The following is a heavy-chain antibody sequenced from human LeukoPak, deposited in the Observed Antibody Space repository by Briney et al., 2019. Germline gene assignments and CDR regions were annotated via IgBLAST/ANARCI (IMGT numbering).Heavy chain of an antibody. CDR3: ARFNSNHWFFDL. CDR2: INPNSDNT. V-gene: IGHV1-8*01. J-gene: IGHJ2*01. CDR1: GYAFPSYI. Sequence: ASVKVSCKASGYAFPSYILNWLERATEKDLNGMGWINPNSDNTGYAKKFQGRVTMTRNMSASTAYMELSSLKSEDTAVYYCARFNSNHWFFDLWGRGTLVSVSS. D-gene: IGHD5-18*01.